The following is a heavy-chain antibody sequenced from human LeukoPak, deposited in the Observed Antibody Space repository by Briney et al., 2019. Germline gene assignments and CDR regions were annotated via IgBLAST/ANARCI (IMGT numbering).Heavy chain of an antibody. CDR2: ISSSSSTI. V-gene: IGHV3-48*01. Sequence: GGSLRLSCAASGFTFSSYSMNWVRQAPGKGLEWVSYISSSSSTIYYADSVKGRFTISRDNAKNSLYLQMNSLRAEDTAVYYCARVGYYDSSGYKPDWGQGTLVTVSS. CDR3: ARVGYYDSSGYKPD. J-gene: IGHJ4*02. D-gene: IGHD3-22*01. CDR1: GFTFSSYS.